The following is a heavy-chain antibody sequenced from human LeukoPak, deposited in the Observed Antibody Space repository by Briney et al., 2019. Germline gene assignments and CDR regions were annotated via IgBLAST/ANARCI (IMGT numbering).Heavy chain of an antibody. CDR1: GFTFGDYA. V-gene: IGHV3-49*04. CDR3: TRDQTPYY. Sequence: GGSLRLSCTASGFTFGDYAMTWVRQAPGKGLEWVGFIRSKIYGGTPEYTASVKGRFTISRDDSKGIAYLQMDSLKTEDTAVYYCTRDQTPYYWGQGTLVTVSS. J-gene: IGHJ4*02. CDR2: IRSKIYGGTP.